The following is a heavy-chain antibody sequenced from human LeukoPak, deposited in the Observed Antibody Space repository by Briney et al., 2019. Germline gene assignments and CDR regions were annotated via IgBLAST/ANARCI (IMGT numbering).Heavy chain of an antibody. Sequence: SETLSLTCTVSGGSISGSRYFWGWIRQPPGKGLEWIGSVYYSGSTYFNPSLKSRVTISVDTSKNQFSLKLSSVTAADTAVYYCARRADIVVVPAAISPHWYFDLWGRGTLVTVSS. D-gene: IGHD2-2*02. CDR3: ARRADIVVVPAAISPHWYFDL. CDR1: GGSISGSRYF. V-gene: IGHV4-39*01. CDR2: VYYSGST. J-gene: IGHJ2*01.